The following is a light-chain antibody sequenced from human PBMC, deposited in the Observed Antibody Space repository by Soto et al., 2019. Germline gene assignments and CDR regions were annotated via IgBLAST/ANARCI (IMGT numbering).Light chain of an antibody. V-gene: IGLV1-47*01. CDR2: NQS. CDR1: RSNIGKNS. CDR3: AVWDDTLHRWE. Sequence: QSVLTQPPSASGTPGQRVTISCSGSRSNIGKNSVYWFQQFPGTTPKLLIFNQSRRPSGVPERFSGSRSGTSASLAISGLRFEDEADYYCAVWDDTLHRWEFVGGTKLTLL. J-gene: IGLJ3*02.